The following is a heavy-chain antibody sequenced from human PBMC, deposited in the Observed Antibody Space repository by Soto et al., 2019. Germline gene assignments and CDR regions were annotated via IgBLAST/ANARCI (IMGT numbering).Heavy chain of an antibody. D-gene: IGHD2-2*01. CDR3: ARGVDDRGIVVVPDANPWYYGMDV. CDR2: IIPLSATT. V-gene: IGHV1-69*06. J-gene: IGHJ6*02. Sequence: QVQLVQSGTEVKKPGSSVKVSCKASGGTLSNNAISWVRQAPGQGLDWLGGIIPLSATTNYAQKLQGRVTRDADRRTSTAYMELTSLTSEDTAVYYCARGVDDRGIVVVPDANPWYYGMDVWGQGTTVNVSS. CDR1: GGTLSNNA.